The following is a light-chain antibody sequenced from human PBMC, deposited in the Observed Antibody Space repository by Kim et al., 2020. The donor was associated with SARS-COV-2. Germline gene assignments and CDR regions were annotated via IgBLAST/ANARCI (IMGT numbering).Light chain of an antibody. V-gene: IGKV3-20*01. CDR3: QQYGSSPIT. CDR1: QSVSSSY. Sequence: EIVLAQSPGTLSLSPGERATLSCRASQSVSSSYLAWYQQKPGLAPRLLIYGTSSRASGIPDRFSGSGSGTDFSLTISRLEPEDFAVYYCQQYGSSPITFGQGTRLEIK. J-gene: IGKJ5*01. CDR2: GTS.